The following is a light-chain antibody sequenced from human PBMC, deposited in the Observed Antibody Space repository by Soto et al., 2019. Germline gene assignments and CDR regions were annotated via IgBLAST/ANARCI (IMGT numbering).Light chain of an antibody. V-gene: IGKV3-11*01. CDR2: DAS. J-gene: IGKJ4*01. CDR3: QHRSYWPPP. CDR1: QSVSSY. Sequence: EIVLTQSPATLSLSPGERATLSCRASQSVSSYLAWYQQKPGQAPRLLIYDASNRATGIPARFSGSGSGTDFTLTISGLEPDVFAVYYSQHRSYWPPPFG.